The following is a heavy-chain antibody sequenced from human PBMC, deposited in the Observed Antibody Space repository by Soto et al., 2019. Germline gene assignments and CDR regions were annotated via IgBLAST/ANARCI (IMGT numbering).Heavy chain of an antibody. V-gene: IGHV3-23*01. J-gene: IGHJ4*02. D-gene: IGHD3-10*01. CDR1: GFTFNNYA. Sequence: GSLRLSCAASGFTFNNYAMNWVRQAPVKGLEWVSTISASGDSTSHAVSVKGRFTISRDNSESTMYLQMNSLRVEDSAIYYCARTRYVSGSYYFDDWGQGTLVTVSS. CDR3: ARTRYVSGSYYFDD. CDR2: ISASGDST.